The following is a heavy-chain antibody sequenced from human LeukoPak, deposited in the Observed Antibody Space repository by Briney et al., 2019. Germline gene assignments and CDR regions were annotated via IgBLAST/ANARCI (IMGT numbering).Heavy chain of an antibody. Sequence: SVKVSCKASGGTFSSYAISWVRQAPGQGLEWMGGIMPILDTANYAQKFQGRVTITSDESTNTAYMELSSLRSEDTAVYYCARSSRSYYYYYMDVWGKGTTVTVSS. CDR2: IMPILDTA. CDR3: ARSSRSYYYYYMDV. D-gene: IGHD1-26*01. CDR1: GGTFSSYA. V-gene: IGHV1-69*01. J-gene: IGHJ6*03.